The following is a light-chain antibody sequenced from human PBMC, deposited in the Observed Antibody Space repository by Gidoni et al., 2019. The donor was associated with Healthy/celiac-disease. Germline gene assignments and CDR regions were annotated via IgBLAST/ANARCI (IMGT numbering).Light chain of an antibody. V-gene: IGKV1-27*01. CDR2: AAS. J-gene: IGKJ3*01. CDR3: QKYNSALFT. Sequence: DIQMTQSPSSLSAYVGDRVTITCRASQGISNYLAWYDQRPGKVPKLLIYAASTLQSGVPYRFSGSGSGTDFTLTISSLQHEDVATYYCQKYNSALFTFGPGTKVDIK. CDR1: QGISNY.